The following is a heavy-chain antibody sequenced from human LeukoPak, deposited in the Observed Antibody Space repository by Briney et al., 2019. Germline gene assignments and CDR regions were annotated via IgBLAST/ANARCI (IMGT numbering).Heavy chain of an antibody. D-gene: IGHD6-19*01. J-gene: IGHJ5*02. Sequence: SETLSLTCTVSGGSISSSSYYWGWIRQPPGKGPEWIGSIYYSGSTYYNPSLKSRVTISVDTSKNQFSLKLSSVTAADTAVYYCARHKGDPVAGTYNWFDPWGQGTLATVSS. CDR3: ARHKGDPVAGTYNWFDP. CDR2: IYYSGST. V-gene: IGHV4-39*01. CDR1: GGSISSSSYY.